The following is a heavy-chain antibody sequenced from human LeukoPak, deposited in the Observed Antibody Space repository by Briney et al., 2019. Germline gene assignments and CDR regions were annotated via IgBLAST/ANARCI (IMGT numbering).Heavy chain of an antibody. CDR3: ARDRRYYDSSGYIDY. CDR1: GFTFSNYW. V-gene: IGHV3-30*02. D-gene: IGHD3-22*01. J-gene: IGHJ4*02. Sequence: GGSLRLSCAASGFTFSNYWMHWVRQAPGKGLEWVAFIRYDGSNKYYADSVKGRFTISRDNSKNTLYLQMNSLRAEDTAVYYCARDRRYYDSSGYIDYWGQGTLVTVSS. CDR2: IRYDGSNK.